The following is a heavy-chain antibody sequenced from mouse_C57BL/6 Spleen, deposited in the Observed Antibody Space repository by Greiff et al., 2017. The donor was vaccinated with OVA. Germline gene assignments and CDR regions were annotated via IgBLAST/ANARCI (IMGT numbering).Heavy chain of an antibody. Sequence: VQLQQSGPELVKPGASVKISCKASGYAFSSSWMNWVKQRPGTGLEWIGRINPGDGDTNYNGKFKGKATLTVDKSSSTAYMQLRSLTSEDSAVYFCARSWDGEFAYWGQGTLVTVSA. D-gene: IGHD4-1*01. CDR3: ARSWDGEFAY. J-gene: IGHJ3*01. CDR2: INPGDGDT. CDR1: GYAFSSSW. V-gene: IGHV1-82*01.